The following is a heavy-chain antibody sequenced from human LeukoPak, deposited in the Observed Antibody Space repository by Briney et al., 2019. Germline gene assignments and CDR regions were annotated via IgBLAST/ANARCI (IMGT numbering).Heavy chain of an antibody. CDR1: GFTFDDYG. CDR3: ARDYSDYYYYYMDV. CDR2: INWNGGST. V-gene: IGHV3-20*04. J-gene: IGHJ6*03. Sequence: GGSLRLSCAASGFTFDDYGMSWVRQGPGKGLEWVSDINWNGGSTGYADSVKGRFTISRDNAKNSLYLQMNSLRAEDTALYYCARDYSDYYYYYMDVWGRGTTVTVSS. D-gene: IGHD2-21*01.